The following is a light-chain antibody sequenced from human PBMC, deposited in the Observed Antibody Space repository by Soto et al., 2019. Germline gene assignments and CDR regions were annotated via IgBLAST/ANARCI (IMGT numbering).Light chain of an antibody. CDR1: QSVSNNY. CDR2: GAS. V-gene: IGKV3-20*01. Sequence: EIVMTQSPGTLSLSPGERATLSFRTSQSVSNNYLAWYQQKPGQAPRLLIYGASSRATGIPDRFSGSGSGTDFTLSISRLEPEDFAVYYCQQYSSLWTFGQGTKVDIK. J-gene: IGKJ1*01. CDR3: QQYSSLWT.